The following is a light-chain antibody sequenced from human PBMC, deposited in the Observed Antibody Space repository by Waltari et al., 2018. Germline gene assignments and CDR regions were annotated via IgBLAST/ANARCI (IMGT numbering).Light chain of an antibody. CDR2: AAS. Sequence: DIQMTQSPSSLPASIADTVSITCRASQSIRNFLNWYQQKPGRAPKLLIYAASSLQSGVPSRFSGSESGTDFTFTISSLQPEDFATYYCQQSFNTPPTFGQGTKVEVK. J-gene: IGKJ1*01. CDR3: QQSFNTPPT. CDR1: QSIRNF. V-gene: IGKV1-39*01.